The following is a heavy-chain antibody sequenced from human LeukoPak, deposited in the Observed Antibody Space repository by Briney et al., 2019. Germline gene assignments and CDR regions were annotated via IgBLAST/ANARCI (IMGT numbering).Heavy chain of an antibody. V-gene: IGHV4-38-2*02. CDR2: IYPSGST. Sequence: SETLSLTCTVSGSSINSAYYWGWIRQPPGKGLEWIGTIYPSGSTSYNPSLKSRVTISLDTSKNQFSLKLNSVTAADTAVYYCARGNYYDSSGYYDWGQGTLVTVSS. CDR1: GSSINSAYY. J-gene: IGHJ4*02. D-gene: IGHD3-22*01. CDR3: ARGNYYDSSGYYD.